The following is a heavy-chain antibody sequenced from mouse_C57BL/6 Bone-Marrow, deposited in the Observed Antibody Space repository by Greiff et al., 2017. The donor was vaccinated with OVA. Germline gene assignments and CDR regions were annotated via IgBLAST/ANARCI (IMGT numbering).Heavy chain of an antibody. Sequence: EVQLQQSGPVLVKPGASVKMSCKASGYTFTDYYMNWVKQSHGKSLEWIGVINPYNGGTSYNQKFKGKATLTVDQSSSTSYMELNRLTSEDSAVYYCAIDRVGRRYAMDYWGQGTSVTVSS. CDR3: AIDRVGRRYAMDY. J-gene: IGHJ4*01. CDR1: GYTFTDYY. D-gene: IGHD4-1*01. CDR2: INPYNGGT. V-gene: IGHV1-19*01.